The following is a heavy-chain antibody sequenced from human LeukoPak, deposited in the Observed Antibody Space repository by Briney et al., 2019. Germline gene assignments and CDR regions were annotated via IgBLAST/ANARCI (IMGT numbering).Heavy chain of an antibody. CDR3: ARDTGYCSGGSCYHNYFDY. CDR1: GGSVSSGSYY. Sequence: PSETLSLTCTVSGGSVSSGSYYWSWIRQPPGKGLEWIGYVYYTGNSNCNPSLESRITISIDTSKNQFSLKLSSVTAADTAMYYCARDTGYCSGGSCYHNYFDYWGQGTLVTVSS. CDR2: VYYTGNS. D-gene: IGHD2-15*01. J-gene: IGHJ4*02. V-gene: IGHV4-61*01.